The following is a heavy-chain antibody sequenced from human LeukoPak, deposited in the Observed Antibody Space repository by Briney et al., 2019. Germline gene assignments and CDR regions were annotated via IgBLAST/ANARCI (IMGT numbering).Heavy chain of an antibody. CDR2: IYRGGNT. J-gene: IGHJ3*02. V-gene: IGHV3-53*01. Sequence: PGGSLRLSCAASGFTVSSNYMSWVRQAPGKGLEWVSVIYRGGNTYYADSVKGRFTISRDNSENTLYLQMNSLRAEDTAFYYCARGWFGELFDAFDIWGQGTMVTVSS. CDR1: GFTVSSNY. CDR3: ARGWFGELFDAFDI. D-gene: IGHD3-10*01.